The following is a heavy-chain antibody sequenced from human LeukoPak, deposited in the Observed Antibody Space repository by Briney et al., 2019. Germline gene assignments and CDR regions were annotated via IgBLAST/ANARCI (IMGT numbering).Heavy chain of an antibody. V-gene: IGHV3-23*01. CDR3: AIVDGWSGYSNWGPLWY. CDR2: ISGSGGIT. CDR1: GFTFSTYA. J-gene: IGHJ4*02. D-gene: IGHD3-3*01. Sequence: GGSLRPSCAASGFTFSTYAMSWVRQAPGKGLEWVSAISGSGGITYYADSVKGRFTISRDNSKHTLYLQMNSLRAEDTAIYYCAIVDGWSGYSNWGPLWYWRQGTLITVSS.